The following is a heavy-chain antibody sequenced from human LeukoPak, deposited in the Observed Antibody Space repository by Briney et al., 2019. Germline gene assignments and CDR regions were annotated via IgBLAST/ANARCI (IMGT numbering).Heavy chain of an antibody. J-gene: IGHJ4*02. D-gene: IGHD3-10*01. CDR1: GFTFDDYA. Sequence: GGSLRLSCAASGFTFDDYAMHWVRQVPGKGLEWVSGISWNSGSIGYADSVKGRFTISRDNAKNSLYLQMNSLRAEDTALYYCAKDKAGYYGSGSYGFDYWGQGTLVTVSS. V-gene: IGHV3-9*01. CDR2: ISWNSGSI. CDR3: AKDKAGYYGSGSYGFDY.